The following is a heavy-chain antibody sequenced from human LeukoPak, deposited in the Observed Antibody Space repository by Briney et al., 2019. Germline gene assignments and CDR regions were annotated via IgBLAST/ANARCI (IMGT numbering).Heavy chain of an antibody. V-gene: IGHV4-4*07. D-gene: IGHD3-10*01. CDR1: GGSISSYY. CDR3: ARDRPFDGSGSYSYYYYYYYYMDV. Sequence: PSETLSLTCTVSGGSISSYYWSWIRQPAGKGLEWIGRIYTSGSTNYNPSLKSRVTISVDTSKNQFSLKLSSVTAADTAVYYCARDRPFDGSGSYSYYYYYYYYMDVWGKGTTVTISS. CDR2: IYTSGST. J-gene: IGHJ6*03.